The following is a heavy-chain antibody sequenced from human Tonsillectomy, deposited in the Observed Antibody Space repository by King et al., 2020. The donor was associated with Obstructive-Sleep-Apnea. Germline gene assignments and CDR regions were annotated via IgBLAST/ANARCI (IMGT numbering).Heavy chain of an antibody. D-gene: IGHD6-13*01. J-gene: IGHJ5*02. CDR1: GGSISSGGYY. V-gene: IGHV4-31*03. Sequence: PLQESGPGLVKPSQTLSLTCTVSGGSISSGGYYWSWIRQHPGKGLEWIGYIYYSGSTYYNPSLKSRVTISVDTSKNQFSLKLSSVTAADTAEYYCAGRPNGFWQQGSGNWFDPWGQGTLVTVSS. CDR2: IYYSGST. CDR3: AGRPNGFWQQGSGNWFDP.